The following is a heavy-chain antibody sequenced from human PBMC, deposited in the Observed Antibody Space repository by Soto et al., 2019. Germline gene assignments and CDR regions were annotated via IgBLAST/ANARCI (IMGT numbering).Heavy chain of an antibody. CDR2: ISTFHGNT. CDR1: GYTFTNFG. Sequence: ASVKVSCKASGYTFTNFGISWVRQAPGQGLEWLGWISTFHGNTDYAQKLEGRVTITTDTSTSTAYMELRYLRHEDTAVYYCAREHKPTPIGSRAMGWFDPWGQGTLVTVSS. D-gene: IGHD2-2*01. J-gene: IGHJ5*02. CDR3: AREHKPTPIGSRAMGWFDP. V-gene: IGHV1-18*01.